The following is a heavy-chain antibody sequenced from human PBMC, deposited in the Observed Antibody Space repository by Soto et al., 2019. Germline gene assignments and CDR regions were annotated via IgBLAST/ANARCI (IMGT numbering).Heavy chain of an antibody. V-gene: IGHV4-30-4*01. CDR3: ARAIVVTIGGMDV. J-gene: IGHJ6*02. D-gene: IGHD5-12*01. CDR2: IYYSGST. CDR1: GGSIISADCY. Sequence: PSESLSLTCTVSGGSIISADCYWSWVRQPPGKGLEWIVYIYYSGSTFFNPSLKSRVTISTDTSRNQFSLRLNSVTAADTVVYYCARAIVVTIGGMDVWGQGTTVTVSS.